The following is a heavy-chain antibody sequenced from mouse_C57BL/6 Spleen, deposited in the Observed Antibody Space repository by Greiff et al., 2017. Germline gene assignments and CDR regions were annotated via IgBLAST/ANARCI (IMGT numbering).Heavy chain of an antibody. D-gene: IGHD1-1*02. CDR1: GYSITSGSY. CDR2: IRHDGSN. J-gene: IGHJ2*01. Sequence: ESGPGLVKPSQSLSLTCSVTGYSITSGSYWNWIRQFPGHQLEWMGYIRHDGSNNYNPTLNNRRSITRDTSKNQLFLKLNYVATEDTATYYYARLWSRVFDYWGQGTTLTVSS. CDR3: ARLWSRVFDY. V-gene: IGHV3-6*01.